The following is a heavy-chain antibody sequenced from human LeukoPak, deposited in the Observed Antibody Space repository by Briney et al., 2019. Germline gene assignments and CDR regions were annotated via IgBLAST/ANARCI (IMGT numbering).Heavy chain of an antibody. Sequence: TGGSLRLSCAASGFTFSNYGMHWVRQAPGKGLEWVAFISYAGNNKFYADSVKGRFTISRDSSKNTLSLQMNSLRAEDTAVYYCARVFYDSSGYLFDYWGQGTLVTVSS. D-gene: IGHD3-22*01. V-gene: IGHV3-30*03. J-gene: IGHJ4*02. CDR2: ISYAGNNK. CDR1: GFTFSNYG. CDR3: ARVFYDSSGYLFDY.